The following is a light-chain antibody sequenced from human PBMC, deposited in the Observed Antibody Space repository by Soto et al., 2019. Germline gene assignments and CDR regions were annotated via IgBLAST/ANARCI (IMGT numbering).Light chain of an antibody. J-gene: IGKJ5*01. CDR2: GAS. CDR1: QSVSSSY. Sequence: EIVLTQSPGTLSLSPGEGATLSCRSSQSVSSSYLAWYQQKPGQAPRLLIYGASSRATGIPDRFSGSGSGTDFTLTISRLEPEDFAVYYCQQYGSSPITLGQGTRLEIK. V-gene: IGKV3-20*01. CDR3: QQYGSSPIT.